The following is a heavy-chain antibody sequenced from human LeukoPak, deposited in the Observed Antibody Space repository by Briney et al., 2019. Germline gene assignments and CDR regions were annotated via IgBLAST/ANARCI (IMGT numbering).Heavy chain of an antibody. CDR2: ISSSSSYT. CDR1: GFTLSSYS. J-gene: IGHJ5*02. CDR3: ASATAAGTHP. D-gene: IGHD6-13*01. Sequence: GGSLRLSCAASGFTLSSYSMNWVRQAPGKGLEWVSSISSSSSYTYYADSVKGRFTISRGNAKNSLYLQMNSLRAEDTAVYYCASATAAGTHPWGQGTLVTVSS. V-gene: IGHV3-21*01.